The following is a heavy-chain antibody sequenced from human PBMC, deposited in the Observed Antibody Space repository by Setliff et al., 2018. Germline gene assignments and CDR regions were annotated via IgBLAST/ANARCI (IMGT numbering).Heavy chain of an antibody. CDR1: GFTFSDHY. D-gene: IGHD1-20*01. J-gene: IGHJ4*02. CDR3: VRVAATGYKYDY. CDR2: TRNKVNNYST. V-gene: IGHV3-72*01. Sequence: GGSLSLSCAVSGFTFSDHYMDWVRQAPGKGLEWVARTRNKVNNYSTMYAASVGGRFTISRDESKNSLYLQMNSLKSEDTAVYYCVRVAATGYKYDYWGQGTLVTVSS.